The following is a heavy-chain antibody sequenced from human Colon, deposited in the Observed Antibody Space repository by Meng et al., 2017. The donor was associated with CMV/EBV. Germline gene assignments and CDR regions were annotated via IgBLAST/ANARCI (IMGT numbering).Heavy chain of an antibody. V-gene: IGHV3-48*03. Sequence: SLKISCASSGFNFKNYEMNWVRQAPGKGLEWISYISGTTNTVYYADSVKGRFTISRDHAKNSLFLQMNGLRAEDTAIYYCVRLVVSSWYRHLDSWGQGTRVTVSS. CDR1: GFNFKNYE. J-gene: IGHJ4*02. CDR3: VRLVVSSWYRHLDS. D-gene: IGHD6-13*01. CDR2: ISGTTNTV.